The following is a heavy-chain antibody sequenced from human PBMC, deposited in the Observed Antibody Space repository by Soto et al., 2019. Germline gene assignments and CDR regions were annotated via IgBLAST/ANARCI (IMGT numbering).Heavy chain of an antibody. D-gene: IGHD5-18*01. Sequence: PSETLSLTCAVYGGSFSGYYWSWIRQPPGKGLEWIGEINHSGSTNYNPSLKSRVTISVDTSKNQFSLQLNSVSPDDTGVYYCASEPRRGIRGNTYVYFDFWGQGALVTVSS. CDR2: INHSGST. J-gene: IGHJ4*02. CDR1: GGSFSGYY. V-gene: IGHV4-34*01. CDR3: ASEPRRGIRGNTYVYFDF.